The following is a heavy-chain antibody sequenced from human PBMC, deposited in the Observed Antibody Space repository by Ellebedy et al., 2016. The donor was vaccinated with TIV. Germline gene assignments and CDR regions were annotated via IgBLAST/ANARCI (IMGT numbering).Heavy chain of an antibody. D-gene: IGHD3-10*01. CDR2: ISAYNGNT. CDR3: ARDVDYYGSGSYEY. J-gene: IGHJ4*02. V-gene: IGHV1-18*01. Sequence: ASVKVSXKASGYTFTSYGISWVRQAPGQGLEWMGWISAYNGNTNYAQKLQGRVTMTTDTSTSTAYMELRSLRSDDTAVYYCARDVDYYGSGSYEYWGQGTLVTVSS. CDR1: GYTFTSYG.